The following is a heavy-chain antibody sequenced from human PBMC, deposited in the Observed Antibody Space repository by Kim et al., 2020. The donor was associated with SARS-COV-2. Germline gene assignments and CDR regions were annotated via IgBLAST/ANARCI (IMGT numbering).Heavy chain of an antibody. D-gene: IGHD3-10*02. CDR1: GGTFSSYA. J-gene: IGHJ5*02. Sequence: SVKVSCKASGGTFSSYAISWVRQAPGQGLEWMGGIIPIFGTANYAQKFQGRVTITADESTSTAYMELSSLRSEDTAVYYCARELFGELPNWFDPWGQGTLVTVSS. CDR2: IIPIFGTA. V-gene: IGHV1-69*13. CDR3: ARELFGELPNWFDP.